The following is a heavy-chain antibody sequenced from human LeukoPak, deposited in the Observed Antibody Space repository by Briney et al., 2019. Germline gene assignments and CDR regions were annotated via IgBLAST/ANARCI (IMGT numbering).Heavy chain of an antibody. D-gene: IGHD6-19*01. J-gene: IGHJ4*02. V-gene: IGHV1-69*13. CDR2: IIPIFGTA. CDR1: GGTFSSYA. CDR3: ARVDRQWLVGNLDY. Sequence: SVKVSCKASGGTFSSYAISWVRQAPGQGLEWMGGIIPIFGTANYAQKFQGRVTITADESTSTAYMELSSLRSEDTAVYCCARVDRQWLVGNLDYWGQGTLVTVSS.